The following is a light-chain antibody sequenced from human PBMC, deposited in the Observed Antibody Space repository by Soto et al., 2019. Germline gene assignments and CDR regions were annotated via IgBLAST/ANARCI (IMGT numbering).Light chain of an antibody. Sequence: EIVLTQSPGTLSLSPGERATLSCRASQSLSSSYLAWYQQKPGQAPRVHIYGASSRATGIPDRFSGSGSGTDFTLTITRLEPEDFAIYYCQQYGSSPLTFGGGPRVEIK. J-gene: IGKJ4*01. CDR3: QQYGSSPLT. CDR1: QSLSSSY. CDR2: GAS. V-gene: IGKV3-20*01.